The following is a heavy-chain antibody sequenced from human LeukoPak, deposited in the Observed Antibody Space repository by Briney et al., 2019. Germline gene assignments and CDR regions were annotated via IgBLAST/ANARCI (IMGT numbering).Heavy chain of an antibody. D-gene: IGHD3-22*01. CDR3: AKDQPYDRSGYHDAFDL. CDR2: ISGSGGST. V-gene: IGHV3-23*01. J-gene: IGHJ3*01. CDR1: GFTFSSYA. Sequence: GGSLRLSCAASGFTFSSYAMSWVRQAPGKGLEWVSVISGSGGSTDYADSVKGRFTISRDNSKNTVYLQMNSLRDEDTAVYYCAKDQPYDRSGYHDAFDLWGQGTMVTVSA.